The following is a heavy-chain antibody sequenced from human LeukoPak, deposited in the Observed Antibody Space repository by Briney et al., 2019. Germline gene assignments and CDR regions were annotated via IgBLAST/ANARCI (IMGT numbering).Heavy chain of an antibody. V-gene: IGHV4-34*01. D-gene: IGHD3-10*01. CDR2: INHSGST. J-gene: IGHJ4*02. CDR3: ARLRSAMVRGVIISYYFDY. Sequence: SETLSLTCAVYSGSFSGYYWSWIRQPPGKGLEWIGEINHSGSTNYNPSLKSRVTISVDTSKNQFSLKLSSVTAADTAVYYCARLRSAMVRGVIISYYFDYWGQGTLVTVSS. CDR1: SGSFSGYY.